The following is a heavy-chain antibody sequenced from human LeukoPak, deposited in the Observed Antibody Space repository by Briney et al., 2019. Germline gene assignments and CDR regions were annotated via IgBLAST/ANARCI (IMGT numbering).Heavy chain of an antibody. Sequence: PGGSLRLSCAASGFSFSTYWMHWVRQAPGEGLVWVSRINNDGSSTSYADSVKGRFIISRDNAKNTLYLQMNSLRADDTAVYYCASALGGQGGHWGQGSLVTVSS. CDR3: ASALGGQGGH. D-gene: IGHD1-26*01. CDR2: INNDGSST. J-gene: IGHJ4*02. CDR1: GFSFSTYW. V-gene: IGHV3-74*01.